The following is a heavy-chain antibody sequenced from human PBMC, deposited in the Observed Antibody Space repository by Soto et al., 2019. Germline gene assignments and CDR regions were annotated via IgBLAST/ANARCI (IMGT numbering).Heavy chain of an antibody. CDR1: GGSISSGGYS. V-gene: IGHV4-30-2*01. J-gene: IGHJ2*01. Sequence: QLQLQESGSGLVKPSQTLSLTCAVSGGSISSGGYSWSWIRQPPGKGLEWIGYIYHSGSTYYNPSLQSRVPISGDRAKNQFSLKLSSVAAPDTAVFFCSRGPGLWGRGTLVTVSS. CDR2: IYHSGST. CDR3: SRGPGL.